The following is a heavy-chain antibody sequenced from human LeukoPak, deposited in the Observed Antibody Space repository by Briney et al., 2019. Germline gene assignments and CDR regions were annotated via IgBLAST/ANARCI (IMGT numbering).Heavy chain of an antibody. V-gene: IGHV4-39*01. CDR2: IYYSGST. D-gene: IGHD2-2*01. J-gene: IGHJ3*02. Sequence: SETLSLTCTVSGGSISSSSYYWGWIRQPPGKGLEWIGSIYYSGSTYYNPSLKSRVTISVDTSKNQFSLKLSSVTAADTAVYYCARVLVVQAAPRQADAFDIWGQGTMVTVSS. CDR1: GGSISSSSYY. CDR3: ARVLVVQAAPRQADAFDI.